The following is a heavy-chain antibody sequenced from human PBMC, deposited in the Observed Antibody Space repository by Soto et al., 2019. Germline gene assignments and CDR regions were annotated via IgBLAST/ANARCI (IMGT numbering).Heavy chain of an antibody. CDR3: ARPIAAASLSPTGMDV. Sequence: SETLSLTCTVSGGSISSSSYYWGWIRQPPGKGLEWIGSIYYSGSTYYNPSLKSRVTISVDTSKNQFSLKLSSVTAADTAVYYCARPIAAASLSPTGMDVWGQGTTVTVSS. V-gene: IGHV4-39*01. D-gene: IGHD6-13*01. J-gene: IGHJ6*02. CDR2: IYYSGST. CDR1: GGSISSSSYY.